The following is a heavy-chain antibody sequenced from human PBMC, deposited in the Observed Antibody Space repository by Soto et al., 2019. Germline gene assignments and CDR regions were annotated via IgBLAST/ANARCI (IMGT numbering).Heavy chain of an antibody. D-gene: IGHD7-27*01. CDR1: GGSISSYY. V-gene: IGHV4-4*07. Sequence: PSETLSLTCTVSGGSISSYYWSWIRQPAGKGLEWIGRIYTSGSTNYNPSLKSRVTISVDTSKNDFSLNLSSVTAADTAVYFCAREWGLLPYYVMNVWGHGTAVTVSS. CDR2: IYTSGST. CDR3: AREWGLLPYYVMNV. J-gene: IGHJ6*02.